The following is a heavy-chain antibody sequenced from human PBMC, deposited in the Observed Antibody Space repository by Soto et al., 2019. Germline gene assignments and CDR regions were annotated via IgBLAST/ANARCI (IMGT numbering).Heavy chain of an antibody. V-gene: IGHV1-69*13. Sequence: SVKVSCKASGCTFSSYAIICVRQAPGQGLEWMGGIIPIFGTANYAQKFQGRVTITADESASTAYMELSSLRSEDTAVCYCARGAGSSGKAFDYWGQGTLVTVSS. CDR3: ARGAGSSGKAFDY. J-gene: IGHJ4*02. CDR2: IIPIFGTA. CDR1: GCTFSSYA. D-gene: IGHD3-22*01.